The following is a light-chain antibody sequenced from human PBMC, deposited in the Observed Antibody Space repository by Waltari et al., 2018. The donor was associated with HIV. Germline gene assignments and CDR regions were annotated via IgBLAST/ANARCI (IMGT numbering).Light chain of an antibody. CDR2: VNSDGSH. CDR1: SGHSTYA. V-gene: IGLV4-69*01. Sequence: QLALTQSPSASASLGASVQLTCSLSSGHSTYAIASHQQQPAKGPRFLMKVNSDGSHNKRDEIPDRFSGSSSGAERYLTISSLQYEDEADYYCQTWGAGIQVFGGGTKLTVL. CDR3: QTWGAGIQV. J-gene: IGLJ2*01.